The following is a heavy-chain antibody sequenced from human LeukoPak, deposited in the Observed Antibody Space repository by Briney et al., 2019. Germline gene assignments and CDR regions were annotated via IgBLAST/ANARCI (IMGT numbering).Heavy chain of an antibody. CDR3: AKEVSLARTFDI. CDR1: GFTFDDYA. D-gene: IGHD2-8*01. Sequence: GGSLRLSCAASGFTFDDYAMHWVRQAPGKGLEWVSGISWNSGSIGYADSVKGRFTISRDNAKNSLYLQMNSLRAEDTALYYCAKEVSLARTFDIWGQGTMVTVSS. V-gene: IGHV3-9*01. CDR2: ISWNSGSI. J-gene: IGHJ3*02.